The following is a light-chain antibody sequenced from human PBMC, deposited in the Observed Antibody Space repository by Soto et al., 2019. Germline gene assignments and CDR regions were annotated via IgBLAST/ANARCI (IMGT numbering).Light chain of an antibody. CDR1: SSDVGGYNY. Sequence: QSALTQPASVSGSPGQSITISCTGTSSDVGGYNYVSWYQQHPGKAPKLMIYDVSNRPSGVSNRFSGSKSGNTASLTISGLQAEDEADYYCSSDTSGVVFGGGTKLTVL. CDR2: DVS. CDR3: SSDTSGVV. J-gene: IGLJ2*01. V-gene: IGLV2-14*01.